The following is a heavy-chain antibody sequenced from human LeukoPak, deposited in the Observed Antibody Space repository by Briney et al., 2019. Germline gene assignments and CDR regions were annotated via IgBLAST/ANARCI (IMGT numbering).Heavy chain of an antibody. V-gene: IGHV1-2*02. CDR2: INPNSGGT. CDR3: ARAITMIVEPLDY. Sequence: ASVKVSCKASGYTFTGYHMHWVRQAPGQGLEWMGWINPNSGGTNYAQKFQGRVTMTRDTSISTAYMELSRLRSGDTAVYYCARAITMIVEPLDYWGQGTLVTVSS. CDR1: GYTFTGYH. J-gene: IGHJ4*02. D-gene: IGHD3-22*01.